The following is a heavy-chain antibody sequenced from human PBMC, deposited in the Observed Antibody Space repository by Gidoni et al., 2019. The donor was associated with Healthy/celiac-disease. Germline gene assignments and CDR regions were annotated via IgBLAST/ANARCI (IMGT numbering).Heavy chain of an antibody. D-gene: IGHD2-15*01. J-gene: IGHJ5*02. CDR1: GFPFSRYS. CDR3: AKALGPYCSGGSCYRFDP. CDR2: ISGSGGST. V-gene: IGHV3-23*01. Sequence: EVQLLESGGGLVQPGGSLRLSCAASGFPFSRYSMSWVRQAPGTGLEWVSAISGSGGSTYYADSVKGRFTISRDNSKNTLYLQMNSLRAEDTAVYYCAKALGPYCSGGSCYRFDPWGQGTLVTVSS.